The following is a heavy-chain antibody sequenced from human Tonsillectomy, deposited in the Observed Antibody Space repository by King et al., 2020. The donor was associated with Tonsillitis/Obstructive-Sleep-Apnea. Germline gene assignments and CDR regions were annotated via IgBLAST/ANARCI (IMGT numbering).Heavy chain of an antibody. CDR1: GGSISSYY. J-gene: IGHJ6*03. CDR3: ARDNGAAAGVLGYYYMDV. D-gene: IGHD6-13*01. CDR2: IYYSGST. V-gene: IGHV4-59*01. Sequence: QLQESGPGLVKPSETLSLTCTVSGGSISSYYWSWIRQPPGKGLEWIGYIYYSGSTNYNPSLKSPVTISVDTSKNQFSLKLSSVTAADTAVYYCARDNGAAAGVLGYYYMDVWGKGTTVTVSS.